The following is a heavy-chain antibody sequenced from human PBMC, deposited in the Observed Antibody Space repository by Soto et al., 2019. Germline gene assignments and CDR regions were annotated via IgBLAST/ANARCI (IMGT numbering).Heavy chain of an antibody. CDR1: GFIFSSYT. CDR3: ARADHAVTLSVVDP. V-gene: IGHV3-30-3*01. Sequence: QVQLVESGGGVVQPGRSLRLSCAASGFIFSSYTMHWVRQAPGKGLEWVAVISYDGSSKYYADSVKGRFTISRDNSKNTLYLQMNSLSAEDTAVYYCARADHAVTLSVVDPWGQGTLVTVSS. J-gene: IGHJ5*02. CDR2: ISYDGSSK.